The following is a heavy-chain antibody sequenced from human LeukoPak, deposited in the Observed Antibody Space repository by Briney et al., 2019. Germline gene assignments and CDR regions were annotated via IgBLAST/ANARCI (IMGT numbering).Heavy chain of an antibody. V-gene: IGHV3-48*01. D-gene: IGHD3-3*01. CDR2: IDARSGIT. J-gene: IGHJ3*02. CDR3: ARTYDFGRGPPGDAFDN. CDR1: GFTFTIFG. Sequence: GSLRLSCAASGFTFTIFGLNWVRQAPGKGPEWVSYIDARSGITYYADSVQGRFTISRDNAKESVFLQMNSLRADDTAVYYCARTYDFGRGPPGDAFDNWGPGTSVIVSS.